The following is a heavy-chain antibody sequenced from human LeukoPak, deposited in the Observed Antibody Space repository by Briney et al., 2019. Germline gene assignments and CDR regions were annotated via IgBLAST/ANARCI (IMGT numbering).Heavy chain of an antibody. CDR1: GFSFSSYA. V-gene: IGHV3-23*01. D-gene: IGHD6-19*01. CDR2: ISASGGTT. J-gene: IGHJ4*02. Sequence: GGSLRLSCAATGFSFSSYAMYWVRQAPGEGLEWVSVISASGGTTYYAESVKGRFTISRDKSTSILYLQINSLRVEDTAVYYCAKARGVAANYGALDYWGQGTLVTVSS. CDR3: AKARGVAANYGALDY.